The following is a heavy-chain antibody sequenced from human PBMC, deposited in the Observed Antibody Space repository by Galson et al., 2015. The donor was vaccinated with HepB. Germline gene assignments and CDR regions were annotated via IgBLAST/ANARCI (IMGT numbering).Heavy chain of an antibody. V-gene: IGHV5-10-1*01. J-gene: IGHJ4*02. CDR3: ARHGTGYLDY. CDR1: GYSFTSYW. D-gene: IGHD5-18*01. CDR2: TDPSDSSA. Sequence: QSGAEVKKPGESLRISCKGSGYSFTSYWISWVRQMPGKGLEWVGRTDPSDSSANYSPSFQGHVTISADRSISTAYLQWSSLKASDTAMYYCARHGTGYLDYWGQGTLVTVSS.